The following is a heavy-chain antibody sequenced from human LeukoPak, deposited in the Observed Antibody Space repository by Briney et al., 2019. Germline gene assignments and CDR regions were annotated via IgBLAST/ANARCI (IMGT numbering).Heavy chain of an antibody. J-gene: IGHJ4*02. CDR1: GGSISFYY. V-gene: IGHV4-59*01. CDR2: IYYSGST. CDR3: ARIFHCSGGSCYSADV. Sequence: SETLSLTCTVSGGSISFYYWSWIRQPPGKGLEWIGYIYYSGSTNYNPSLKSRVTISVDTSKNQFSLKLSSVTAADTAVYYCARIFHCSGGSCYSADVWGQGTLVTVSS. D-gene: IGHD2-15*01.